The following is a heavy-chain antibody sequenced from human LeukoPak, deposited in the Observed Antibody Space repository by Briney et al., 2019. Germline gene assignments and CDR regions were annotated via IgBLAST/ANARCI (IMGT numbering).Heavy chain of an antibody. CDR3: ARDTVGASVFDY. CDR2: INPNSGGT. V-gene: IGHV1-2*02. J-gene: IGHJ4*02. Sequence: EASVKVSCKASGYTLTGYYMHWVRQAPGQGLEWMGWINPNSGGTNYAQKFQGRVTMTRDTSISTAYMGLGRLRSDDTAVYYCARDTVGASVFDYWGQGTLVTVSS. D-gene: IGHD1-26*01. CDR1: GYTLTGYY.